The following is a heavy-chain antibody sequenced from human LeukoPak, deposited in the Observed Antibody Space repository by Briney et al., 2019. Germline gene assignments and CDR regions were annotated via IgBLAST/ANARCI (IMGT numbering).Heavy chain of an antibody. CDR1: GFTFSNYW. V-gene: IGHV3-7*03. J-gene: IGHJ4*02. CDR2: IKRDGSEK. CDR3: VRDGGSGWHFDH. Sequence: GGSLRLSCEASGFTFSNYWMSWVRQAPGKGLEWVANIKRDGSEKCFVDSVKGRFTITRDNAKNSMFLQMNSLRAEDTAVYYCVRDGGSGWHFDHWGQGTLVTVSS. D-gene: IGHD6-19*01.